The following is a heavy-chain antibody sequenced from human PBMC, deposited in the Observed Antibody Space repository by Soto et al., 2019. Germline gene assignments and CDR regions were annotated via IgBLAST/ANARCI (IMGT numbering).Heavy chain of an antibody. CDR3: AKDLLVPGRAYGMDV. CDR1: GFTFSSYG. CDR2: ISYDGSNK. J-gene: IGHJ6*02. Sequence: QVQLVESGGDVVQPGRSLRLSCAASGFTFSSYGMHWVRQAPVKGLEWVAVISYDGSNKYYADSVKGRFPISRDNSKNTLFLQMSSLRAEDTAVYYCAKDLLVPGRAYGMDVWGQGTTVTVSS. D-gene: IGHD2-21*01. V-gene: IGHV3-30*18.